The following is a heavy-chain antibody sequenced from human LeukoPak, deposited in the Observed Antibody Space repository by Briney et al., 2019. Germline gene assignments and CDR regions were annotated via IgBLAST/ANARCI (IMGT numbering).Heavy chain of an antibody. CDR3: ARARFGESHGDY. Sequence: AASVKVSCKASGYTFTGYYMHWVRQAPGQGLEWMGWINPNSGGTNYAQKFQGRVTMTRDTSISSAYIELSRLRSDDTAVYYCARARFGESHGDYWGQGTLVTVSS. CDR2: INPNSGGT. V-gene: IGHV1-2*02. D-gene: IGHD3-10*02. J-gene: IGHJ4*02. CDR1: GYTFTGYY.